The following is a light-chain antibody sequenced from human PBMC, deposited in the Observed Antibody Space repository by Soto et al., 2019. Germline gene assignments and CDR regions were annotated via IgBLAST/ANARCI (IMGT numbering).Light chain of an antibody. J-gene: IGLJ2*01. Sequence: QSALTQPASVSGSPGQSITISCAGTMRDVGGYNLVSWYQQHPGRAPQLILYEVRNRPSGISFRFSGSKSGNTASLTISGLQAEDEADYYCSSFTYKSSLIFGGGTKLTVL. CDR3: SSFTYKSSLI. V-gene: IGLV2-14*01. CDR1: MRDVGGYNL. CDR2: EVR.